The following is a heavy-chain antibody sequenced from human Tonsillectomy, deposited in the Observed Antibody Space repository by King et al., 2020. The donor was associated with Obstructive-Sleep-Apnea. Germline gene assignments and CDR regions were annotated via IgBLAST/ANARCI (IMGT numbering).Heavy chain of an antibody. CDR3: ARETYSGSYLDY. J-gene: IGHJ4*02. CDR1: GGSISSGDYY. CDR2: IYYSGST. V-gene: IGHV4-30-4*01. Sequence: QLQESGPGLVKPSQTLSLSCTVSGGSISSGDYYWSWIRQPPGKGLEWIGNIYYSGSTYYNPSLTSRVTISVDTSKNQFSLKRSSVTAADTAVYYCARETYSGSYLDYWGQGTLVTVSS. D-gene: IGHD1-26*01.